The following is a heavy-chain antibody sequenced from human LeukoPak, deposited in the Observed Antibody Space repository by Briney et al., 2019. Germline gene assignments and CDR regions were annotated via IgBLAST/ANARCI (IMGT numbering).Heavy chain of an antibody. Sequence: GGSLRLSCAASGFTVSSNYMSWVRQAPGKGLEWVSVIYSGGSTYYADSVKGRFTISRDNSKNTLYLQMNSLRDDDTGVYYCARDRRATPMYFFDFWGQGTPVTVSS. J-gene: IGHJ4*02. V-gene: IGHV3-53*01. D-gene: IGHD2-15*01. CDR3: ARDRRATPMYFFDF. CDR1: GFTVSSNY. CDR2: IYSGGST.